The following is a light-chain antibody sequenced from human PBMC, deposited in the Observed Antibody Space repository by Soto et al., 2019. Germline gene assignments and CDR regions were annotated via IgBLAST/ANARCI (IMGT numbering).Light chain of an antibody. CDR2: EGS. CDR1: SSDVGGYNY. V-gene: IGLV2-23*01. Sequence: QSALTQPASVSGSPGQSITISCTGTSSDVGGYNYVSWYQQHPGKAPKLMIYEGSKRPSGVPNRFSGSKSGNTASLTISGLQAEDEADYYCCSYAGSSTWVFGGGTKVTVL. CDR3: CSYAGSSTWV. J-gene: IGLJ3*02.